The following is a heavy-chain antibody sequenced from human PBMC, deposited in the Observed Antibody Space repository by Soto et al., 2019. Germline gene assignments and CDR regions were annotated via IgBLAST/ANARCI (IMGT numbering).Heavy chain of an antibody. V-gene: IGHV3-11*01. D-gene: IGHD3-9*01. CDR3: ASSLRYFDWPLDY. CDR2: ISSSGSTI. J-gene: IGHJ4*02. CDR1: GFTFSDYY. Sequence: PGGSLRLSCAASGFTFSDYYMSWIRQAPGKGLEWVSYISSSGSTIYYADSVKGRFTISRDNAKNSLYLQMNSLRAEDTAVYYCASSLRYFDWPLDYWGQGTLVTVSS.